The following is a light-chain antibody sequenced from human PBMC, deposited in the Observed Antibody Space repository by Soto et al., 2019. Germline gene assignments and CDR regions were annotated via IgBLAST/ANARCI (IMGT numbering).Light chain of an antibody. J-gene: IGKJ1*01. Sequence: IQLTQSPTTLPASVGDRVTLTCRASESISNWLAWYQQRPGTAPKLLIYHASILETAVPSRFSGNGSGTELTLTISNLQPGDFATYYCQQYRTYSFGQGSRVEIK. V-gene: IGKV1-5*01. CDR3: QQYRTYS. CDR1: ESISNW. CDR2: HAS.